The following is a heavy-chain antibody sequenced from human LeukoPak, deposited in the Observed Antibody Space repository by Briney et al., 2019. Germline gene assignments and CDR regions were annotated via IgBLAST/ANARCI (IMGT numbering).Heavy chain of an antibody. CDR2: ISAYNGNT. CDR3: ARDGDYYGSGTVSDY. D-gene: IGHD3-10*01. J-gene: IGHJ4*02. Sequence: ASVKVSCKASGYTFTSYGISWVRQAPGQGLEWMGWISAYNGNTNYAQKLQGRVTMTTDTSTSTAYMGLRSLRSDDTAVYYCARDGDYYGSGTVSDYWGQGTLVTVSS. V-gene: IGHV1-18*04. CDR1: GYTFTSYG.